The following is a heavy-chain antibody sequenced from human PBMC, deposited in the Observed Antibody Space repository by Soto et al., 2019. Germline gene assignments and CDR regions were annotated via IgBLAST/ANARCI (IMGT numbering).Heavy chain of an antibody. CDR3: APLSVSLSGPYGIHV. V-gene: IGHV4-39*01. CDR2: MLYSGLT. D-gene: IGHD2-15*01. CDR1: GGSTNSRSDYY. J-gene: IGHJ6*02. Sequence: SETLSLTCTVSGGSTNSRSDYYWAWIRQPPGKGLEWIGSMLYSGLTYYNPSLKSRVTLSVDTSKNQFSVRLNSVTASDTAVYYCAPLSVSLSGPYGIHVWGQGTTVTVS.